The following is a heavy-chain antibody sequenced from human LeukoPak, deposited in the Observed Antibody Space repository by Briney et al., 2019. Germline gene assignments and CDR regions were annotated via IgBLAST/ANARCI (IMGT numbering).Heavy chain of an antibody. J-gene: IGHJ4*02. CDR3: AKESGKFDY. Sequence: GGSLRLSCVASGLNFDDSAMHWVRQAPGKGLEWVSRISADGGSTFSADSVKGRFSVSRDNSKNSLCLQMNSLRSEDTAMYYCAKESGKFDYWGQGTLVAVSS. V-gene: IGHV3-43*02. CDR2: ISADGGST. CDR1: GLNFDDSA.